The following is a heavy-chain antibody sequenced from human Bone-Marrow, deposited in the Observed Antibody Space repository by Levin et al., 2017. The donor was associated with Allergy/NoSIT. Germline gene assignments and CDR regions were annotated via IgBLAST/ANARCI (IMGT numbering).Heavy chain of an antibody. CDR3: AQWAGISGTGYFDN. J-gene: IGHJ4*02. CDR2: IYWDDDK. D-gene: IGHD2-2*01. V-gene: IGHV2-5*02. CDR1: EFSLSTQGVG. Sequence: SGPTLVKPTQTLTLTCTLSEFSLSTQGVGVGWIRQPPGKALEWLGIIYWDDDKRFSPSLKNRLSITKDISTNQVVLEMTRMGPIDTGTYFCAQWAGISGTGYFDNWGQGSLVTVSS.